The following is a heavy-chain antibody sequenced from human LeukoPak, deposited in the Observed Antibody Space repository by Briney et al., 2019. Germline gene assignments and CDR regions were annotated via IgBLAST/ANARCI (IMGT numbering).Heavy chain of an antibody. D-gene: IGHD5-24*01. Sequence: GESLKISCKGSGYSFTSYWIGWVRQLPGKGLEWMGIIYPGDSDTRYSPSFQGQVTISADKSITTAYLHWSSLKASDTAMYYCARHLRHRDGYSFLFHNGNYSYYYYMDVWGKGTTVTVSS. CDR3: ARHLRHRDGYSFLFHNGNYSYYYYMDV. V-gene: IGHV5-51*01. CDR2: IYPGDSDT. J-gene: IGHJ6*03. CDR1: GYSFTSYW.